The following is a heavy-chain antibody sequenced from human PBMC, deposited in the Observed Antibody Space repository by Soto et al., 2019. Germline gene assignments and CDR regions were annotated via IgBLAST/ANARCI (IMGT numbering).Heavy chain of an antibody. CDR1: GGSISSGGYY. J-gene: IGHJ3*02. CDR3: ASRTIFGGAGAFDI. Sequence: ASETLSLTCTVSGGSISSGGYYWSWIRQHPGKGLEWIGYIYYSGSTYYNPSLKSRVTISVDTSKNQFSLKLSSVTAADTAVYYCASRTIFGGAGAFDIWGQGTMVTVSS. CDR2: IYYSGST. D-gene: IGHD3-3*01. V-gene: IGHV4-31*03.